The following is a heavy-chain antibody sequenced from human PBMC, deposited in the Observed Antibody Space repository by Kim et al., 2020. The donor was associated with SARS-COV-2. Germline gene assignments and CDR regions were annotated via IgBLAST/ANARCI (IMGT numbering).Heavy chain of an antibody. J-gene: IGHJ3*02. D-gene: IGHD2-2*01. V-gene: IGHV3-23*01. CDR3: AKDWEYVVVVPAAIGGAFDI. Sequence: GGSLRLSCAASGFTFSSYAMSWVRQAPGKGLEWVSAISGSGGSTYYADSVKGRFTISRDNSKNTLYLQMNSLRAEDTAVYYCAKDWEYVVVVPAAIGGAFDIWGQGTMVTVSS. CDR2: ISGSGGST. CDR1: GFTFSSYA.